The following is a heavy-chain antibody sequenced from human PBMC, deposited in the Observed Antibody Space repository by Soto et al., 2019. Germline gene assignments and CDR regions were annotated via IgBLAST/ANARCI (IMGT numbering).Heavy chain of an antibody. V-gene: IGHV4-39*01. CDR2: IYYSGST. J-gene: IGHJ5*02. CDR1: GGSISSSSYY. Sequence: QLQLQESGPGLVKPSETLSLTCTVSGGSISSSSYYWGWIRQPPGKGLEWIGSIYYSGSTYYNQSIKSRVTISEDTSKNQFSLKLSSVTAADTAVYYCARYRIEYSSSSVWFDPWGQGTLVTVSS. CDR3: ARYRIEYSSSSVWFDP. D-gene: IGHD6-6*01.